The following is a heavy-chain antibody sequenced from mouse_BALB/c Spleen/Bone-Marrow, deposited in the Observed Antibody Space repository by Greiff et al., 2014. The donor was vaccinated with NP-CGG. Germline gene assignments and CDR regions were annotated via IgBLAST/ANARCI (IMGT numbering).Heavy chain of an antibody. CDR3: ARYGNGLMDY. Sequence: EVQLQESGAELVKPGASVKLSCTASGFNIKDTYMHWVKQRPEQGLEWIGRIDTANGNTKYDPKFQGKATTTADTSSNTAYLQLSSLTSEDTAVYYCARYGNGLMDYWGQGTSVTVSS. J-gene: IGHJ4*01. CDR1: GFNIKDTY. D-gene: IGHD2-1*01. CDR2: IDTANGNT. V-gene: IGHV14-3*02.